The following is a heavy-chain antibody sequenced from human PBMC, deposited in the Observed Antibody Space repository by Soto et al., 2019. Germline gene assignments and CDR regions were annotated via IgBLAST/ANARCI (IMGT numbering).Heavy chain of an antibody. CDR2: IIPIFGTA. Sequence: SVKVSCKASGVTFSSYAISWVRQAPGQGLEWMGGIIPIFGTANYAQKFQGRVTITADKSTSTAYMELSSLRSEDTAVYYCARIGARGYSYGHNWFDPWGQGTLVTVSS. CDR1: GVTFSSYA. CDR3: ARIGARGYSYGHNWFDP. V-gene: IGHV1-69*06. D-gene: IGHD5-18*01. J-gene: IGHJ5*02.